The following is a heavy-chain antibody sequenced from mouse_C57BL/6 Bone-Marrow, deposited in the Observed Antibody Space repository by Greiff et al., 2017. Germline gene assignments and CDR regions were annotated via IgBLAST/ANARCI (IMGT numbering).Heavy chain of an antibody. CDR2: INPNNGGT. Sequence: EVKLQQSGPELVKPGASVKISCKASGYTFTDYYMNWVKQSHGKSLEWIGDINPNNGGTSYNQKFKGKATLTVDKSSSTAYMELRSLTSEDSAVYYCARTHYGSSHWYFDVWGTGTTVTVSS. V-gene: IGHV1-26*01. CDR1: GYTFTDYY. CDR3: ARTHYGSSHWYFDV. D-gene: IGHD1-1*01. J-gene: IGHJ1*03.